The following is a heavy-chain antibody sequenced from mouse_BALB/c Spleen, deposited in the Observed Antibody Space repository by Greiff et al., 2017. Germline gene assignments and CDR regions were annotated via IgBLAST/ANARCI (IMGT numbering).Heavy chain of an antibody. CDR2: ISYDGSN. V-gene: IGHV3-6*02. CDR1: GYSITSGYY. D-gene: IGHD1-1*01. Sequence: EVQLQESGPGLVKPSQSLSFTCSVTGYSITSGYYWNWIRQFPGNKLEWMGYISYDGSNNYNPSLKNRISITRDTSKNQFFLKLNSVTTEDTATYYCARVGTTVVATRGAMDYWGQGTSVTVSS. J-gene: IGHJ4*01. CDR3: ARVGTTVVATRGAMDY.